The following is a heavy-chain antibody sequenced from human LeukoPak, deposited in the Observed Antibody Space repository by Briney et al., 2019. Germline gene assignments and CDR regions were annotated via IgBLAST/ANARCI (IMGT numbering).Heavy chain of an antibody. CDR1: GSTFSTYS. Sequence: GGSLRLSCAASGSTFSTYSMNWLRLAPGKGLEWVSSISPDSNYKYYVDSVKGRFTISRDNAKNSLYLQMNSLRAEDTAVYYCVRGGYRGFDYEYWGQGTLVTVSS. D-gene: IGHD5-12*01. J-gene: IGHJ4*02. CDR3: VRGGYRGFDYEY. CDR2: ISPDSNYK. V-gene: IGHV3-21*01.